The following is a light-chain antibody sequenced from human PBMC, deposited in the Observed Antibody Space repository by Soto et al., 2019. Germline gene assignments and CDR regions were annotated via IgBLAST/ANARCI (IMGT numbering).Light chain of an antibody. Sequence: QSALTQPASVSGSAGQSITISCTGTSSDVGGYEYVSWYQQHPGRAPKLMIYEVSNRPSGVSNRFSGSKSGNTASLTISGLQAVDEADYYCSSFTISRNTVIFGGGTKVTVL. CDR3: SSFTISRNTVI. V-gene: IGLV2-14*01. CDR2: EVS. CDR1: SSDVGGYEY. J-gene: IGLJ2*01.